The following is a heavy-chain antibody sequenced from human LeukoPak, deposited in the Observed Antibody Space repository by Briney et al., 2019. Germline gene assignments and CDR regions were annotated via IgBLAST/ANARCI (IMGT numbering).Heavy chain of an antibody. CDR2: ISTSGAII. D-gene: IGHD3-22*01. Sequence: HPGGSLRLSCAASGFTFSSYAMSWVRQAPGKGLEWLSYISTSGAIIYYADSVKGRFTISRDNAKNSLYLQMISLRAEDTAVYYCASSYYYDSSGYYHQNHCFDYWGQGTLVTVSS. V-gene: IGHV3-48*03. CDR1: GFTFSSYA. CDR3: ASSYYYDSSGYYHQNHCFDY. J-gene: IGHJ4*02.